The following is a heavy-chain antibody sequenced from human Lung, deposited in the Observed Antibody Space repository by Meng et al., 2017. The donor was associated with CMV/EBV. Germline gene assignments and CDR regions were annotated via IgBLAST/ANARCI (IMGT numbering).Heavy chain of an antibody. J-gene: IGHJ6*02. D-gene: IGHD3-22*01. CDR2: ISYDGGSE. CDR3: ARAFYDSIFDGMDV. V-gene: IGHV3-30*04. Sequence: GGSXRLSCAASGFSLRYYAMYWVRQAPGKGLEWVAVISYDGGSEDYADSVKGRFTISRDNSKNTLYLQMNSLRAEDTAVYYCARAFYDSIFDGMDVWGQGTTVTVSS. CDR1: GFSLRYYA.